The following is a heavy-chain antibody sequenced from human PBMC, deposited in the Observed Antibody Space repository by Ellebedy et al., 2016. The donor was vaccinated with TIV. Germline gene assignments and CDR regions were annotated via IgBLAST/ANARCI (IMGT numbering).Heavy chain of an antibody. CDR2: IYYSGTT. CDR1: GGSISSSSFY. V-gene: IGHV4-39*07. CDR3: ARGAYIGGSYYPPGE. Sequence: MPGGSLRLSCTVAGGSISSSSFYWGWIRQPPGKGLEWIGSIYYSGTTYYNPSLKRRVTISVDTSKNQFSLKLGSVAAADTAVYYCARGAYIGGSYYPPGEWGQGTLVAVSS. J-gene: IGHJ4*02. D-gene: IGHD3-22*01.